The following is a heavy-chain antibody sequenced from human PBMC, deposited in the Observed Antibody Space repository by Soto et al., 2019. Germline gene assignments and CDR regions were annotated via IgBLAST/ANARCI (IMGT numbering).Heavy chain of an antibody. CDR3: ARVTKDIVLVPAGMDV. CDR1: GGSISSGDYY. CDR2: IYYSGST. J-gene: IGHJ6*02. Sequence: QVQLQESGPGLVKPSQTLSLTCTVSGGSISSGDYYWGWIRQPPGKGLEWIGYIYYSGSTYYNPSLRSRVTISVDTSKNQFSLKLSSVTAADTAVYYCARVTKDIVLVPAGMDVWGQGTTVTVSS. V-gene: IGHV4-30-4*01. D-gene: IGHD2-2*01.